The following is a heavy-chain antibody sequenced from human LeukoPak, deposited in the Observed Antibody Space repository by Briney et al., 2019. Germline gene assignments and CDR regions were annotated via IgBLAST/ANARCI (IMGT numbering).Heavy chain of an antibody. J-gene: IGHJ4*02. Sequence: AGGSLRLSCAASGFTFGSYGMHWVRQAPGKGLEWVTFIRYDGSNEYYADSVKGRFTISRDNSKNTLYLQMNSLRAEDTALYYCAKDSIMAVLGGHLDYWGQGTLVTVSS. CDR1: GFTFGSYG. V-gene: IGHV3-30*02. CDR2: IRYDGSNE. D-gene: IGHD3-16*01. CDR3: AKDSIMAVLGGHLDY.